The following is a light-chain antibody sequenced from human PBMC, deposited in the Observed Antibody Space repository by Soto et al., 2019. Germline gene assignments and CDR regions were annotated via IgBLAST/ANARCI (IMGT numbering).Light chain of an antibody. V-gene: IGLV2-11*01. CDR3: CSYAGRYV. CDR2: DVS. Sequence: QSALTQPRSVSGSPGQTVTISCTGTSSDVGGYKYVSWYQQHPGKAPKLTIYDVSKRPSGVPDRFSGSKSGNTASLTISGLQTEDEADYYCCSYAGRYVFGTGTKVTVL. CDR1: SSDVGGYKY. J-gene: IGLJ1*01.